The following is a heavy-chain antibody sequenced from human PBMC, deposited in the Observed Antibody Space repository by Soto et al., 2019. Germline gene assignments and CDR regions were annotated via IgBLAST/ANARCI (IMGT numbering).Heavy chain of an antibody. V-gene: IGHV3-48*01. CDR1: GFTFSSYS. J-gene: IGHJ5*02. CDR3: AGGPQYYYGSGVLAP. D-gene: IGHD3-10*01. Sequence: GGSLRLSCAASGFTFSSYSMNWVRQAPGKGLEWVSYISSSSSTIYYADSVKGRFTISRDNAKNSLYLQMNSLRAEDTAVYYFAGGPQYYYGSGVLAPWGQGPLVTVSS. CDR2: ISSSSSTI.